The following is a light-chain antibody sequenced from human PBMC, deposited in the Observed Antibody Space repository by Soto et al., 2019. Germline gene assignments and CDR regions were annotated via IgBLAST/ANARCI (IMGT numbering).Light chain of an antibody. CDR2: DAS. V-gene: IGKV3-11*01. CDR3: QQRSN. J-gene: IGKJ5*01. Sequence: EIVLTQSPATLSLSPGERATLSCRASQSVSSYLAWYQQKPGQAPRLLIYDASSGATGIPARFSGSGSGTDFTLTISSLEPEDFAVYYCQQRSNFGQGTRLEIK. CDR1: QSVSSY.